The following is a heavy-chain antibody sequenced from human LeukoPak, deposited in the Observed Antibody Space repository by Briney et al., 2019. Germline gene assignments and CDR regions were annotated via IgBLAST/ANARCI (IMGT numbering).Heavy chain of an antibody. Sequence: GGSLRLSCAASGFTFSSYSMNWVRQAPGKGLEWVSYISSSSSTIYCADSVKGRFTISRDNAKNSLYLQMHSLRAEDTAVYYCASGDDFWSGSNPPDYWGQGTLVTVSS. CDR1: GFTFSSYS. V-gene: IGHV3-48*01. D-gene: IGHD3-3*01. J-gene: IGHJ4*02. CDR2: ISSSSSTI. CDR3: ASGDDFWSGSNPPDY.